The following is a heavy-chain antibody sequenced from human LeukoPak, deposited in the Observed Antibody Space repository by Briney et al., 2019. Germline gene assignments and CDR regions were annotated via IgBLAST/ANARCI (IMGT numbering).Heavy chain of an antibody. V-gene: IGHV4-30-4*07. Sequence: SETLSLTCAVSGVSISSGGYSWSWLRQPPGKGLEWIGYIYYSGSTYYNPSLKSRVTISVDTSKNQFSLKLSSVTAADTAVYYCARRMVGATDAFDIWGQGTMVTVSS. CDR2: IYYSGST. CDR3: ARRMVGATDAFDI. J-gene: IGHJ3*02. D-gene: IGHD1-26*01. CDR1: GVSISSGGYS.